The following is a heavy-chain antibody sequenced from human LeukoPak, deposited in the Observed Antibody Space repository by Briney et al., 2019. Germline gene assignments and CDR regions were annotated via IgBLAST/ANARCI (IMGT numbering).Heavy chain of an antibody. CDR1: GFTFSSYG. CDR2: IRYDGSNK. CDR3: AKGLEYYYDSSGYYYFDY. Sequence: PGGSLRLSCAASGFTFSSYGMHWVRQAPGKGLEGVAFIRYDGSNKYYADSVKGRFTISRDNSKNTLYLQMNSLRAEDTAVYYCAKGLEYYYDSSGYYYFDYWGQGTLVTVSS. J-gene: IGHJ4*02. D-gene: IGHD3-22*01. V-gene: IGHV3-30*02.